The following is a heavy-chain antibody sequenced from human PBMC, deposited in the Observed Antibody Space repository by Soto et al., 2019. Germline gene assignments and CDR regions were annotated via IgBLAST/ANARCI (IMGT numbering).Heavy chain of an antibody. CDR2: INPSGGST. CDR1: GYTFTSYY. J-gene: IGHJ3*02. Sequence: ASVKVSCKASGYTFTSYYMHWVRQAPGQGLEWMGIINPSGGSTSYAQKFQGRVTMTRDTSTSTVYMELSSLRSEDTAMYYCARALYYYDSSAPFDIWGQGTMVTVSS. D-gene: IGHD3-22*01. V-gene: IGHV1-46*01. CDR3: ARALYYYDSSAPFDI.